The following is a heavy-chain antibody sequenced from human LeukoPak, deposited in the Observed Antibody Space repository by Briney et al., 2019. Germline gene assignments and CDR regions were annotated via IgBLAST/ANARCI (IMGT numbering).Heavy chain of an antibody. J-gene: IGHJ2*01. Sequence: PSETLSLTCTVSGGSISSSSYYWDWIRQPPGNGLEWIGSIYYSGITYYNPSLKSRVTISVDTSRNQFSLKLSSVTAADTAVYYCARHEITMVRGVITYNWYFDLWGRGTLVTVSS. V-gene: IGHV4-39*01. CDR2: IYYSGIT. CDR1: GGSISSSSYY. CDR3: ARHEITMVRGVITYNWYFDL. D-gene: IGHD3-10*01.